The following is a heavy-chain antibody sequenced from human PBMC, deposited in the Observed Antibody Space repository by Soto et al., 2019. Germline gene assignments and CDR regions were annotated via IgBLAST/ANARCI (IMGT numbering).Heavy chain of an antibody. V-gene: IGHV2-5*02. CDR3: AHRDDILTGYSN. D-gene: IGHD3-9*01. CDR1: GFSLSTSGVG. CDR2: IYWDDDK. Sequence: QITLKESGPTLVKPTQTLTLTCTFSGFSLSTSGVGVGWIRQPPGKALEWLALIYWDDDKRYSPSLKTRLTITKDTSKTQVVLTMTNMDPVDTATYYCAHRDDILTGYSNWGQGTLVTVSS. J-gene: IGHJ4*02.